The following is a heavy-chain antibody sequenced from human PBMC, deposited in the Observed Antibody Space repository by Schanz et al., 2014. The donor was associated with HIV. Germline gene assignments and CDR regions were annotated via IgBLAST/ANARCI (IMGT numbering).Heavy chain of an antibody. J-gene: IGHJ6*02. CDR3: AREGPTVTPGYYYGMDV. CDR2: IWHDGSSK. V-gene: IGHV3-33*01. CDR1: GFPFSSYG. Sequence: QVQLVESGGGVVQPGRSLRLSCAASGFPFSSYGMHWVRQAPGKGLEWVAVIWHDGSSKYYADSVKGRFTISRDNSKNRLFLQMNSLRAEDRALYYCAREGPTVTPGYYYGMDVWGQGTTVTVSS. D-gene: IGHD4-17*01.